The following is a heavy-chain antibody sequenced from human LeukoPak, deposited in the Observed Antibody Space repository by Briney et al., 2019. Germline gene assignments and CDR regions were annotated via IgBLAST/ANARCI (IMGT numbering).Heavy chain of an antibody. CDR3: ARGPERELFSPFDY. CDR2: IKHSGST. V-gene: IGHV4-34*01. J-gene: IGHJ4*02. Sequence: PSETLSLTCAVYGGSFSGYYWSWIRQPPGKGLEWIGEIKHSGSTNYNPSLKSRVTISVDTSKNQFSLKLSSVTAADTAVYYCARGPERELFSPFDYWGQGTLVTVSS. D-gene: IGHD3-10*01. CDR1: GGSFSGYY.